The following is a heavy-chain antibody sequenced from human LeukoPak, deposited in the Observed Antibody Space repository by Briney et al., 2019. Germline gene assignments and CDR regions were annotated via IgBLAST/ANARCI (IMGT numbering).Heavy chain of an antibody. J-gene: IGHJ4*02. V-gene: IGHV3-48*03. Sequence: PGGSLRLSCAASGFTFSSYEMKWVRQAPGKGLEWVSYISSSGTTINYADSVKGRFTISRDNAKNSLYLQMDSLRAEDTAVYYCARGWGYSYGYPIDYWGQGTLVTVSS. CDR3: ARGWGYSYGYPIDY. CDR2: ISSSGTTI. D-gene: IGHD5-18*01. CDR1: GFTFSSYE.